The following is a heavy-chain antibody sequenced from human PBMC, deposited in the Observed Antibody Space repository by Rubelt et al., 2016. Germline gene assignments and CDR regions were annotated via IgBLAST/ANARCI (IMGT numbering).Heavy chain of an antibody. CDR1: GGSFSGYY. Sequence: QVQLQQWGAGLLKPSETLSLTCAVYGGSFSGYYWSWIRQPPGKGLEWIGEINHSGSTNYNPSLKSRVTISVDTSKNQFSLKLGSVTAADTAVYYCARGLGAWYGGYLLAGFDYWGQGTLVTVPS. D-gene: IGHD5-12*01. CDR3: ARGLGAWYGGYLLAGFDY. J-gene: IGHJ4*02. V-gene: IGHV4-34*01. CDR2: INHSGST.